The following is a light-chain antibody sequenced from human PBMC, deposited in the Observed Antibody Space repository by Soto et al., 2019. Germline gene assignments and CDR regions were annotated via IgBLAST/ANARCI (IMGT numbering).Light chain of an antibody. J-gene: IGKJ4*01. CDR2: DAS. CDR3: QQRSNWPPLT. Sequence: EIVLTQSPATLSLSPGERATLSCRASQSVSSYLAWYPQKPGQAPKLLIYDASNRATGIPPRFSGSGSWTDFTLTISSLEPEYFAVYYCQQRSNWPPLTFGGGTKVEIK. CDR1: QSVSSY. V-gene: IGKV3-11*01.